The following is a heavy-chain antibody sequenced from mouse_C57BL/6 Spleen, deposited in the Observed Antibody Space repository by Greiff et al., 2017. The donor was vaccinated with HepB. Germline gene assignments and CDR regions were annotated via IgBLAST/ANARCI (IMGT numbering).Heavy chain of an antibody. D-gene: IGHD1-1*01. CDR2: IDPSDSET. CDR1: GYTFTSYW. Sequence: QVQLQHPGAELVRPGSSVKLSCKASGYTFTSYWMHWVKQRPIQGLEWIGNIDPSDSETHYNQKFKDKATLTVDKSSSTAYMQLSSLTSEDSAVYYCARSDYYAPSGVYFDYWGQGTTLTVSS. CDR3: ARSDYYAPSGVYFDY. V-gene: IGHV1-52*01. J-gene: IGHJ2*01.